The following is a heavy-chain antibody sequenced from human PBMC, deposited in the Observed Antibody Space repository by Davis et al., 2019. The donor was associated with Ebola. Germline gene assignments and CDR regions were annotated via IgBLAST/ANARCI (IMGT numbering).Heavy chain of an antibody. V-gene: IGHV1-2*06. Sequence: ASVKVSCKASGYTFTGYYMHWVRQAPGQGLEWMRRINPNSGGTNYAQKLQGRVTMTRYTSISTAYMELSRLRSDDTTVYYCATLWFGELLGMDVWGKGTTVTVSS. J-gene: IGHJ6*04. D-gene: IGHD3-10*01. CDR3: ATLWFGELLGMDV. CDR1: GYTFTGYY. CDR2: INPNSGGT.